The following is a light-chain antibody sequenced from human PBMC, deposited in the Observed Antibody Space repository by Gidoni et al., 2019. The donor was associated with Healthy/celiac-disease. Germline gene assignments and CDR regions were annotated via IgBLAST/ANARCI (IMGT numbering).Light chain of an antibody. CDR2: GAS. Sequence: DIVLTQSPGTLSLSPGKRATISFRSSKSVSSSYLAWYQQKPGKAPRLLIYGASSRATGIPDRFSGSGSGTDFTFTISRLEPEDFEVYYCQQYGSSPKTFGGGTKVEIK. J-gene: IGKJ4*01. CDR1: KSVSSSY. V-gene: IGKV3-20*01. CDR3: QQYGSSPKT.